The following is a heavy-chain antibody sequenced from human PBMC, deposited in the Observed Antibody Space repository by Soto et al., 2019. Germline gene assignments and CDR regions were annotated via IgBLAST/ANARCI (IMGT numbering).Heavy chain of an antibody. D-gene: IGHD2-8*01. Sequence: GESLKISCKASGYSFTNYWIAWVRQMPGQGLEWMGSIHPGDSDTRYSPSFQGQVTISADKSITTAHLHWSGLRASDTAIYYCAGLLTPFMYGPDYYHYYGMDVWGQGTTVTVSS. J-gene: IGHJ6*02. CDR1: GYSFTNYW. CDR3: AGLLTPFMYGPDYYHYYGMDV. CDR2: IHPGDSDT. V-gene: IGHV5-51*01.